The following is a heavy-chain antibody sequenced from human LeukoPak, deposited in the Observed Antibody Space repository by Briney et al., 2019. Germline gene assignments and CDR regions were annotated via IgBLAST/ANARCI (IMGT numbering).Heavy chain of an antibody. V-gene: IGHV1-18*04. CDR3: ASGSSGWHLDY. D-gene: IGHD6-19*01. J-gene: IGHJ4*02. Sequence: ASVKVSCKASGYTFGTHWMHWVRQAPGQGLEWMGWISAYNGNTNYAQKLQGRVTMTTDTSTSTAYMELRSLRSDDTAVYYCASGSSGWHLDYWGQGTLVTVSS. CDR1: GYTFGTHW. CDR2: ISAYNGNT.